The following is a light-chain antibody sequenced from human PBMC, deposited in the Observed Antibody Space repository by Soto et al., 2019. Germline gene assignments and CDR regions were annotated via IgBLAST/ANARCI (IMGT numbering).Light chain of an antibody. CDR1: QSVSSY. Sequence: EIVLTQSPATLSLSPGERATLSCRASQSVSSYLAWYQQKPGQAPGLLIYDASNRAPGIPARFSGSGSGTDFTLTISSLEPEDFAVYYCQQRSSWPVTFGQGTKVEIK. CDR3: QQRSSWPVT. V-gene: IGKV3-11*01. J-gene: IGKJ1*01. CDR2: DAS.